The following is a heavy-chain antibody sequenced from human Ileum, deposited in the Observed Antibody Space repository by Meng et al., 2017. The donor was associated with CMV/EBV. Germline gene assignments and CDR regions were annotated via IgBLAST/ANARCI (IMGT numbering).Heavy chain of an antibody. CDR3: VRDGDFSTWPLDY. CDR1: GFTFSDHA. D-gene: IGHD6-13*01. V-gene: IGHV3-30*04. J-gene: IGHJ4*02. CDR2: TSDGTNE. Sequence: QVQLVESGGGVVQPGRSLRLSCVASGFTFSDHAMHWVRQAPGKGLEWVARTSDGTNEYYADSVKGRFTISRDNSKNTLSLQMNSLRVEDTAVYYCVRDGDFSTWPLDYWGQGTLVTVSS.